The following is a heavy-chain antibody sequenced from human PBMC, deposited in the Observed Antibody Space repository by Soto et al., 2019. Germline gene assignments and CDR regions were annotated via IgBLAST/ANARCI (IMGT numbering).Heavy chain of an antibody. Sequence: GSLRLSCAVSGFICSSYDMSWVRQAPGKGLEWVSTILVGGSTHYEDSVKGRFTISRDTSKNTVYLQMNSLTAGDTAFYYCAKATATSGGAFEIYGQGPMVTVSS. CDR2: ILVGGST. J-gene: IGHJ3*02. V-gene: IGHV3-23*01. CDR1: GFICSSYD. D-gene: IGHD1-1*01. CDR3: AKATATSGGAFEI.